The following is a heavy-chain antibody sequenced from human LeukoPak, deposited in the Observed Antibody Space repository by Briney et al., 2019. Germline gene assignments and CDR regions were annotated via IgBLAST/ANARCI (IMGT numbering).Heavy chain of an antibody. J-gene: IGHJ5*02. V-gene: IGHV4-39*01. Sequence: PSETLSLTCTVSGGSISSSSYYWGWIRPPPGKGLEWIGSIYYSGSTYYNPSLKSRVTISVDTSKNQFSLKLSSVTAADTAVYYCASLGYCSGGSCYWGFFDPWGQGTLVTVSS. D-gene: IGHD2-15*01. CDR3: ASLGYCSGGSCYWGFFDP. CDR2: IYYSGST. CDR1: GGSISSSSYY.